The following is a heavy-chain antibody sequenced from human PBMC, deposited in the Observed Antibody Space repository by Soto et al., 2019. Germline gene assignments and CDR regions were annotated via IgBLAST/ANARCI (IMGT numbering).Heavy chain of an antibody. CDR3: ARLPMGATSSIAARPSPTKRAYYFDY. CDR2: INHSGST. Sequence: QVQLQQWGAGLLKPSETLSLTCAVYGGSFSGYYWSWIRQPPGKGLEWIGEINHSGSTNYNPSLKSRGTISVDTSKNQFSLKLSSVTAADTAVYYCARLPMGATSSIAARPSPTKRAYYFDYWGQGTLVTVSS. D-gene: IGHD6-6*01. V-gene: IGHV4-34*01. CDR1: GGSFSGYY. J-gene: IGHJ4*02.